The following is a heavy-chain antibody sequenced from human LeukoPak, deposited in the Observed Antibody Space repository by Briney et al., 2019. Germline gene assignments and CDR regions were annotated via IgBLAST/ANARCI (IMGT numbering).Heavy chain of an antibody. CDR3: ATFNSGSYYRFAFDI. V-gene: IGHV3-23*01. Sequence: GASLRLSCAVSGCTFSSYAMSWVRQAPGKGLEWVPAISGSGGSTYYADSVKGRFTISRDNSKNTLYLQMNSLRAEDTAVYYCATFNSGSYYRFAFDIWGQGTMVTVSS. J-gene: IGHJ3*02. D-gene: IGHD1-26*01. CDR2: ISGSGGST. CDR1: GCTFSSYA.